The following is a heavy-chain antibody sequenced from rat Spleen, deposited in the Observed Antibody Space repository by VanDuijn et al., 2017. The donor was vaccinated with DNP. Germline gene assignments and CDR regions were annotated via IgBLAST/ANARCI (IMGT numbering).Heavy chain of an antibody. V-gene: IGHV3-3*01. CDR1: GHSITSSYR. CDR3: ARWSRYFDY. Sequence: EVQLQESGPGLVKPSQSLSLTCSVTGHSITSSYRWSWIRKFPGNKLEWLGYINNAGSTNYKPSLKSRISITRDTSKNQFFLQVNSVTTEDTATYYCARWSRYFDYWGQGVMVTVSS. J-gene: IGHJ2*01. CDR2: INNAGST.